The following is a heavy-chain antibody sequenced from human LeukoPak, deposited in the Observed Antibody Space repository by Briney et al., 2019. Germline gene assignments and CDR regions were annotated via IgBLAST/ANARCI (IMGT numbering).Heavy chain of an antibody. CDR3: ARGGGYSSGLDY. Sequence: SETLSLTCTVSGGSISSSSYYWGWIRQPPGKGLGWIGSIYYSGSTYYNPSLKSRVTISVDTSKNQFSLKLISVTAADTAVYYCARGGGYSSGLDYWGQGTLVTVSS. CDR2: IYYSGST. J-gene: IGHJ4*02. V-gene: IGHV4-39*07. CDR1: GGSISSSSYY. D-gene: IGHD6-19*01.